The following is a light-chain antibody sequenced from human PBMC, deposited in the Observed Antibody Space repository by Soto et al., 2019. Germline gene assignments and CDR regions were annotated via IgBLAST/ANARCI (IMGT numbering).Light chain of an antibody. CDR1: ISDVGAYNY. Sequence: QSVLTQPASVSGSPGQSITISCTGSISDVGAYNYVSWYQQHPGKSPNLLIYEVSNRPSGVAFRFSGSKSGNTASLTISGLQAEDEGDYFCSSYTRSTTWLFGGGTKLTVL. V-gene: IGLV2-14*01. CDR3: SSYTRSTTWL. J-gene: IGLJ3*02. CDR2: EVS.